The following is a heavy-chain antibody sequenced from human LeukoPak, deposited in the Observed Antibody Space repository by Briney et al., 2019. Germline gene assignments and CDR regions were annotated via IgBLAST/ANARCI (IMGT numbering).Heavy chain of an antibody. D-gene: IGHD3-16*01. CDR1: GFTFSSYS. CDR2: ISYSGRPT. J-gene: IGHJ4*02. V-gene: IGHV3-48*01. CDR3: ARDGGHSWDFGY. Sequence: GGSLRLSCAASGFTFSSYSMNWVRQAPGKGLEWVSYISYSGRPTHYADSVNGRFTIYRDNAKISLYLQMNSLRGEGAAVYDSARDGGHSWDFGYWGQGALVTVSS.